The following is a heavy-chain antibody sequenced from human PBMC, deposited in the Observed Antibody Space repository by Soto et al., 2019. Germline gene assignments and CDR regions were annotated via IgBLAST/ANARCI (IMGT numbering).Heavy chain of an antibody. CDR3: AKDGTAMGLLDY. Sequence: PGGSLRLSCAASGFTFSSYGMHWVRQAPGKGLEWVAVISYDGSNKYYADSVKGRFTISRDNSKNTLYLQMNSLRAEDTAVYYCAKDGTAMGLLDYWGQGTLVTVS. V-gene: IGHV3-30*18. J-gene: IGHJ4*02. CDR2: ISYDGSNK. D-gene: IGHD5-18*01. CDR1: GFTFSSYG.